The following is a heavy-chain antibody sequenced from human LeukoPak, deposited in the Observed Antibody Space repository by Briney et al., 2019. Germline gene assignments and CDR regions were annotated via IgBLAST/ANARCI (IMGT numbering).Heavy chain of an antibody. V-gene: IGHV3-23*01. D-gene: IGHD3-22*01. CDR1: GFTFSSYA. CDR3: ARADYYDSSEEI. CDR2: ISGSGGST. J-gene: IGHJ3*02. Sequence: GGSLRLSCAASGFTFSSYAMSWVRQAPGKGLEWVSAISGSGGSTYYADSVKGRFTISRDNSKNSLYLQMNSLRAEDTALYYCARADYYDSSEEIWGQGTMVTVSS.